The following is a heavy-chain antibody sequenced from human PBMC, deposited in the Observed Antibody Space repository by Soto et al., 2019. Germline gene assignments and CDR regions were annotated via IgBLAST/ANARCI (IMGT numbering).Heavy chain of an antibody. V-gene: IGHV3-64*04. CDR3: VRENYYYGMDV. CDR1: GFTFSSYA. J-gene: IGHJ6*02. Sequence: PGGSLRLSCSASGFTFSSYAMHWVRQAPGKGLEYVSAINSGGTTDYADSVKGRFTISRDISRNTLYLQMNSLRAEDTAVYYCVRENYYYGMDVWGQGTTVTVSS. CDR2: INSGGTT.